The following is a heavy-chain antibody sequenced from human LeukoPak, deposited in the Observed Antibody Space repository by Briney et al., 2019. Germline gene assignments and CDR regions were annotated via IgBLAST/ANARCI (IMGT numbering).Heavy chain of an antibody. V-gene: IGHV3-23*01. CDR2: ISGSGGST. D-gene: IGHD6-19*01. CDR3: AKDSGSGWYQYGMDV. Sequence: GGSLRLSCAASGFTFSSSAMSWVRQVPGKGLEWDSGISGSGGSTNYADSVKGRFTISRDNSKNTLYLQMNRLRVEDTAVYYCAKDSGSGWYQYGMDVWGQGTTVTVSS. J-gene: IGHJ6*02. CDR1: GFTFSSSA.